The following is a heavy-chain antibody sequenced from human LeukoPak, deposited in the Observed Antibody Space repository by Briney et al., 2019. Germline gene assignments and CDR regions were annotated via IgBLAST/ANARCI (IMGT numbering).Heavy chain of an antibody. CDR3: AREGSGWYL. V-gene: IGHV3-48*03. J-gene: IGHJ5*02. Sequence: GGSLRLSCAASGFTFSSYEMNWVRQAPGKGLEWVSYISNSGGTLYYADSVKGRFTISRDNAKNSLYLQMNSLRAEDTAVYYCAREGSGWYLWGQGTLVTVSS. CDR2: ISNSGGTL. CDR1: GFTFSSYE. D-gene: IGHD6-19*01.